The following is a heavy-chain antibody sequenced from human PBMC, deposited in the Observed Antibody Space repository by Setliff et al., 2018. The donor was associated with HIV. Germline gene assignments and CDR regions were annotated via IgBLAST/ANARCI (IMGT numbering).Heavy chain of an antibody. D-gene: IGHD1-1*01. CDR2: INHGVST. Sequence: SETLSLTCAVYGGSFSGFYWSWIRQPPGKGLEWIGEINHGVSTFYNPSLKSRVTISVETSKNQVSLRMRSVTAADTAVYYCARGGGTGDFDSWGQGTLVTVSS. V-gene: IGHV4-34*01. CDR1: GGSFSGFY. J-gene: IGHJ4*02. CDR3: ARGGGTGDFDS.